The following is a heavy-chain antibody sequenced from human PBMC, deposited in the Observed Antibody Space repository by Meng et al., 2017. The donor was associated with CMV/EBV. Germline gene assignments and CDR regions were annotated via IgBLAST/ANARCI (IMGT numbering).Heavy chain of an antibody. V-gene: IGHV4-34*01. CDR3: ARGPRMATIDYFDY. J-gene: IGHJ4*02. CDR1: GGSFSGYY. Sequence: SQTLSLTCAVYGGSFSGYYWSWIRQPPGKGLEWIGEINHSGSTNYNPSLKSRVTISVDTSKNQFSLKPSSVTAADTAVYYCARGPRMATIDYFDYWGQGTLVTVSS. CDR2: INHSGST. D-gene: IGHD5-24*01.